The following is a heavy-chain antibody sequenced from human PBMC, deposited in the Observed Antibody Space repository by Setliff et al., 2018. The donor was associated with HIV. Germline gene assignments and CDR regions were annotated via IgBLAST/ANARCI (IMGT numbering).Heavy chain of an antibody. D-gene: IGHD6-6*01. CDR1: GGTFSSYG. CDR2: VIPIFGTA. CDR3: AKESTIAARPARYFDL. Sequence: SVKVSCKASGGTFSSYGISWVRQAPGQGLEWMGGVIPIFGTANYAQKFQGRVTITADESTSTVYVDLSSLGSEDTAMYYCAKESTIAARPARYFDLWGRGTLVTVSS. V-gene: IGHV1-69*13. J-gene: IGHJ2*01.